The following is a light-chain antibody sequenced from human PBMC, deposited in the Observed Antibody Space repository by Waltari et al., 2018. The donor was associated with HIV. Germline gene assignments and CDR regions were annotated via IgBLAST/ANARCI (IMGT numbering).Light chain of an antibody. CDR2: EDS. CDR1: SGDIADNY. V-gene: IGLV6-57*02. Sequence: NFMLTQPHSVSESMGETVTISCSGTSGDIADNYVQWYQQRPGSAHTTVIYEDSQRPSGVPDRFSGSIDSSSNSASLTISGLTTEDEADYYCQSYDINNLVVFGGGTKLTVL. CDR3: QSYDINNLVV. J-gene: IGLJ2*01.